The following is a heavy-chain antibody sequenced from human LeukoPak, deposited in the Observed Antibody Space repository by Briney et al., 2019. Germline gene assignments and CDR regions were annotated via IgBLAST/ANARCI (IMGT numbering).Heavy chain of an antibody. CDR2: IYTSGST. CDR3: ARWSSGSTFGDY. Sequence: SETVSLTCTVSGGSISSGSYYWSWIRQPAGKGLEWIGRIYTSGSTNYNPSLKSRVTISVDTSKNQFSLKLSSVTAADTAVYYCARWSSGSTFGDYWGQGTLVTVSS. J-gene: IGHJ4*02. CDR1: GGSISSGSYY. D-gene: IGHD1-26*01. V-gene: IGHV4-61*02.